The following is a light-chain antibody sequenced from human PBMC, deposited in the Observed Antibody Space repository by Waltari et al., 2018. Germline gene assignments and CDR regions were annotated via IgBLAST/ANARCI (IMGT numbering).Light chain of an antibody. CDR3: SSYMDTTTLEL. J-gene: IGLJ2*01. CDR1: SSDIGSYTY. CDR2: DVT. Sequence: QSALTQPASVSGSPGQSITISCTGTSSDIGSYTYVSLYQHHPGKAPKLIIYDVTNRPSGVSNRFSGSKSGNTASLTISGLQAEDEADYYCSSYMDTTTLELFGGGTSLTVL. V-gene: IGLV2-14*03.